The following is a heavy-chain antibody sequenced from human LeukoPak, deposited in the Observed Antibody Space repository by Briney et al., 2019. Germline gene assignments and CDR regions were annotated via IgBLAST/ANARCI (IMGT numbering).Heavy chain of an antibody. V-gene: IGHV4-59*08. CDR1: GGSISSYY. CDR3: ARHGGESIVAMILHAFDI. D-gene: IGHD5-12*01. CDR2: IYYSGST. J-gene: IGHJ3*02. Sequence: LETLSLTCTVSGGSISSYYWGRIRQPPGKGLEWIGYIYYSGSTNYNPSLKSRVTISVDTSKNQFSLKLSSVTAADTAVYYCARHGGESIVAMILHAFDIWGQGTMVTVSS.